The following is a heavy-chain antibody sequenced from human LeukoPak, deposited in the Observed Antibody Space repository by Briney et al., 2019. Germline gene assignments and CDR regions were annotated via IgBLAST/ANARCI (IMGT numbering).Heavy chain of an antibody. CDR1: GFSFSSYG. CDR2: IRYDGSNK. V-gene: IGHV3-30*02. J-gene: IGHJ4*02. D-gene: IGHD1-20*01. CDR3: AKGANWNGLYYLDY. Sequence: GGSLRLSCAASGFSFSSYGMHWVRQAPGKGLEWVAFIRYDGSNKYYADSVKGRFTISRDSSKNTVYLEMNSLRAEDAAVYYCAKGANWNGLYYLDYWGQGTLVTVSS.